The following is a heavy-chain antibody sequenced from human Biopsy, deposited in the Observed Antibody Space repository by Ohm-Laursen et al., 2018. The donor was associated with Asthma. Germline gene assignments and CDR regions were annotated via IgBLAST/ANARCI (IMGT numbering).Heavy chain of an antibody. D-gene: IGHD1-7*01. Sequence: SVKVSCKASGYTFTGYYMHWVRQAPGQGLEWMGRINPNSGGTNYAQKFQGRVTMTRDTSISTAYMELSRLRSDDTAVYYCARRGITGTTLDYWGQGTLVTVSS. CDR3: ARRGITGTTLDY. V-gene: IGHV1-2*06. J-gene: IGHJ4*02. CDR2: INPNSGGT. CDR1: GYTFTGYY.